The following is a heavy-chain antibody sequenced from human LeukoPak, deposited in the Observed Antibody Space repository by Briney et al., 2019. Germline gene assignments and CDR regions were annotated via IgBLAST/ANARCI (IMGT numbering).Heavy chain of an antibody. CDR1: GGSISSGGYY. Sequence: SETLSLTCTVSGGSISSGGYYWSWIRQPPGKGLEWIGYIYHSGSTYYNLSLKSRVTISVDKSRNQFSLKLSSVTAADTAVYYCARDHSSWYRNDAFDIWGQGTMVTVSS. J-gene: IGHJ3*02. CDR3: ARDHSSWYRNDAFDI. D-gene: IGHD6-13*01. V-gene: IGHV4-30-2*01. CDR2: IYHSGST.